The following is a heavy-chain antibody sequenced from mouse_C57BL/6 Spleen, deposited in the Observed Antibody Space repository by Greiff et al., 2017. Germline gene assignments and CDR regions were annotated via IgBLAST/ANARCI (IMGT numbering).Heavy chain of an antibody. Sequence: VQLQQPGAELVRPGSSVKLSCKASGYTFTSYWMDWVKQRPGQGLEWIGNIYPSDSETHYNQKFKDKATLTVDKSSSTAYMQLSSLTSEESAVYYCARSGYYGSSYGAMDYWGQGTSVTVSS. CDR1: GYTFTSYW. CDR2: IYPSDSET. J-gene: IGHJ4*01. CDR3: ARSGYYGSSYGAMDY. V-gene: IGHV1-61*01. D-gene: IGHD1-1*01.